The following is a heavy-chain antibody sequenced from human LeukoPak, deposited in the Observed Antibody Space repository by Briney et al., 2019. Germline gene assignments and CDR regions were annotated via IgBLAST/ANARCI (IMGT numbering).Heavy chain of an antibody. J-gene: IGHJ4*02. CDR3: AEGGSSSSEV. V-gene: IGHV1-2*02. CDR2: INPNSGGT. Sequence: GSVKVSCKASGYTFTGYYMHLVRQAPWQGVEWMGWINPNSGGTNYAQKFQGRVTMTRDTSISTAYMELSRLRSDDTAVYYCAEGGSSSSEVWGQGTLVTVSS. D-gene: IGHD6-6*01. CDR1: GYTFTGYY.